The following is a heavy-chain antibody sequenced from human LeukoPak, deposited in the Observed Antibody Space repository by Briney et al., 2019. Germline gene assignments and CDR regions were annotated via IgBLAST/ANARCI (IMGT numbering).Heavy chain of an antibody. CDR1: GGSISSYY. Sequence: PSETLSLTCTVSGGSISSYYWSWVRQPPGKGLEWLGYIYYMGSTYYNPSLESRVTMSVDTSKNQFSLKLSYVTAADTAVYYCASGYYGDSFDYWGQGTLVTVSS. CDR2: IYYMGST. V-gene: IGHV4-59*01. CDR3: ASGYYGDSFDY. J-gene: IGHJ4*02. D-gene: IGHD4-17*01.